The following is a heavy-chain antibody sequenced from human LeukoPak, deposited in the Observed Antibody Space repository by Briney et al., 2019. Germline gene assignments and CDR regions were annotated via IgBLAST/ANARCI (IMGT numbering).Heavy chain of an antibody. CDR2: IHPNSGGT. Sequence: ASVKVSCKASGYTFTDYYMFWVRQAPGQGLEWVGWIHPNSGGTNYAQKFQGRVTMTRDTSISTAYMELSSLRSDDTAVYYCARVNGIAAQEYYFDYWGQGTLVTVSS. CDR1: GYTFTDYY. CDR3: ARVNGIAAQEYYFDY. J-gene: IGHJ4*02. D-gene: IGHD6-6*01. V-gene: IGHV1-2*02.